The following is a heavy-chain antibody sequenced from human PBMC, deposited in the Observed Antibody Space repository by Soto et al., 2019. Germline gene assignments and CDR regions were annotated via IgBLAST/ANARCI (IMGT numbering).Heavy chain of an antibody. CDR2: ISSSSSTI. CDR1: GFTFSSYS. Sequence: GGSLRLSCAASGFTFSSYSMNWVRQAPGKGLEWVSYISSSSSTIYYADSVKGRFTISRDNAKNSLYLQMNSLRAEDTAVYYCAIIVVVPAAENDAFDIWGQGTMVTVSS. D-gene: IGHD2-2*01. V-gene: IGHV3-48*01. CDR3: AIIVVVPAAENDAFDI. J-gene: IGHJ3*02.